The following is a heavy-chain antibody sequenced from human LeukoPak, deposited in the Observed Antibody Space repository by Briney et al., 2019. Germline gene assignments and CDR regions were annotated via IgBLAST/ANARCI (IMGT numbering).Heavy chain of an antibody. V-gene: IGHV3-33*01. Sequence: GGSLRLSCAASGFTFTTYGMHWVRQAPGKGLEWVAIIWYDGSNKYYADSVKGRFTISRDNSKNTLYLQMNSLRAEDTAVYYCAAGEPYVYWGQGTLVTVSS. CDR1: GFTFTTYG. D-gene: IGHD1-14*01. CDR3: AAGEPYVY. CDR2: IWYDGSNK. J-gene: IGHJ4*02.